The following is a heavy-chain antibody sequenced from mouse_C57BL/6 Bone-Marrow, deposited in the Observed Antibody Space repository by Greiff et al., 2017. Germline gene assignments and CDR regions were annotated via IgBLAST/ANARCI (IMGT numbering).Heavy chain of an antibody. J-gene: IGHJ3*01. CDR1: GFSFNTYA. CDR3: VRTDSFAY. Sequence: EVTLLESGGGLVQPKGSLPLSCAASGFSFNTYAMNWVRQAPGNGLEWVARIRSKSNKYATYYADSVKDRFTISRDDSESMLYLQMNNVKTEYTAMYYGVRTDSFAYWGKGTLVTVSA. D-gene: IGHD3-2*01. V-gene: IGHV10-1*01. CDR2: IRSKSNKYAT.